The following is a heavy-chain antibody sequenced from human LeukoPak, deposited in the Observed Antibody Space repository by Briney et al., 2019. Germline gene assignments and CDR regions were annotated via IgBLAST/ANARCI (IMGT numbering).Heavy chain of an antibody. CDR2: INPNSGGT. D-gene: IGHD3-22*01. Sequence: ASVKVSCKASGYTFTGYYMHWVRQAPGQGLEWMGWINPNSGGTNYAQKFQGRVTMTRDTSISTAYTELSRLRSDDTAVYYCARDGRAWWWLPSGGYFDYWGQGTLVTVSS. CDR3: ARDGRAWWWLPSGGYFDY. V-gene: IGHV1-2*02. CDR1: GYTFTGYY. J-gene: IGHJ4*02.